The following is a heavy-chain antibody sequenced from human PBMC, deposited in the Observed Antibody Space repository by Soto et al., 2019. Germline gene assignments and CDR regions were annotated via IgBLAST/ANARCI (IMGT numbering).Heavy chain of an antibody. Sequence: QVQLVQSGAEVKKPGSSVKVSCKASGGTFSSYTISWVRQAPGQGLEWMGRIIPILGIANYAQKFQGRVTITADKSTSTAYMELSSLGSEDTAVYYCAVRYCSSTSGYGPNWFDPWGQGTLVTVSS. CDR2: IIPILGIA. CDR3: AVRYCSSTSGYGPNWFDP. CDR1: GGTFSSYT. J-gene: IGHJ5*02. D-gene: IGHD2-2*01. V-gene: IGHV1-69*02.